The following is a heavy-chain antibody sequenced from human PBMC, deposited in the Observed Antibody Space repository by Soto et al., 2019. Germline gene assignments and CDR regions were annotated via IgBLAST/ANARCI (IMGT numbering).Heavy chain of an antibody. V-gene: IGHV3-23*01. J-gene: IGHJ4*02. Sequence: EVQLLESGGGLVQPGGPLRLSCAASGFTFSTYAMSWVRQAPGKGLEWVSAISGSGGSTYYADSVKGRFTISRDNSTNTLYLQVNSLRAEDTGVYYCAKVYYNFWSGYDYWGQGALVTVSS. CDR2: ISGSGGST. D-gene: IGHD3-3*01. CDR3: AKVYYNFWSGYDY. CDR1: GFTFSTYA.